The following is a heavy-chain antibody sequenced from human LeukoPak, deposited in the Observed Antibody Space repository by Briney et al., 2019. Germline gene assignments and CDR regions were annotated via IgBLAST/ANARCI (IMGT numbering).Heavy chain of an antibody. V-gene: IGHV1-2*06. D-gene: IGHD2-15*01. Sequence: ASVKVSCKASGYTLTGYYMHWVRQAPGQGLEWMGRINPNSGGTNYAQKFQGRVTMTRDTSISTAYMELSRLRSDDTAVYYCARDTDLELVVAATLFDPWGQGTLVTVSS. CDR3: ARDTDLELVVAATLFDP. J-gene: IGHJ5*02. CDR2: INPNSGGT. CDR1: GYTLTGYY.